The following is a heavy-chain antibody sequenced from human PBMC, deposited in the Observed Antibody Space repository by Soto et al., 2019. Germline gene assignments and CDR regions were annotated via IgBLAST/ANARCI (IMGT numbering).Heavy chain of an antibody. D-gene: IGHD1-26*01. J-gene: IGHJ6*02. CDR1: GYTFTSYG. Sequence: EASVKVSCKASGYTFTSYGISWVRQAPGQGLEWMGWINPNSGGTNYAQKFQGWVTMTRDTSISTAYMELSRLRSDDTAVYYCARVGATNNYYYGMDVWGQGTTVTVSS. CDR2: INPNSGGT. V-gene: IGHV1-2*04. CDR3: ARVGATNNYYYGMDV.